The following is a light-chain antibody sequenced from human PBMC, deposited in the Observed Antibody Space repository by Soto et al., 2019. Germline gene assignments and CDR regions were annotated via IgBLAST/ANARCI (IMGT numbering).Light chain of an antibody. CDR2: DAS. V-gene: IGKV3-15*01. Sequence: VMTQSPLSLSVTPGQPASISCRASQNIRSSLAWYQQRPGQAPRLLIYDASTRATGIPPRFSGGGSGTEFTVTISSLQSEDFAIYYCQQYDIWPPYTFGQGTKVDI. J-gene: IGKJ2*01. CDR3: QQYDIWPPYT. CDR1: QNIRSS.